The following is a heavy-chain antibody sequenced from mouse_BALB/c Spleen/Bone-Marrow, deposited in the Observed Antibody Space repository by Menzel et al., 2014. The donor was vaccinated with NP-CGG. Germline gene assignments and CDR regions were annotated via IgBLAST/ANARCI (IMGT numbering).Heavy chain of an antibody. J-gene: IGHJ4*01. CDR2: TNPSNGRS. CDR1: GYTFXSNW. Sequence: VQLQQSGAELVKPGASVKLSCKAAGYTFXSNWMHWVKQRPGQGLEWIGETNPSNGRSNYNEKFKSNATLTVDKSSSTAYMQLSSLTSEDSAVYYCARSTGTAPYFYAMDYWGQGTSVTVSS. CDR3: ARSTGTAPYFYAMDY. V-gene: IGHV1S81*02. D-gene: IGHD4-1*02.